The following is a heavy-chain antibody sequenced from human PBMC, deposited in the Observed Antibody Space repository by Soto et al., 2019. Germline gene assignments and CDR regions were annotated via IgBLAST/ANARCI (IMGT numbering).Heavy chain of an antibody. CDR1: GFTFDDYA. D-gene: IGHD6-19*01. CDR2: ISWNSGSI. V-gene: IGHV3-9*01. CDR3: AKGTYSSGWYGDAFDI. J-gene: IGHJ3*02. Sequence: PGGSLRLSCAASGFTFDDYAMHWVRQAPGKGLEWVSGISWNSGSIGYADSVKGRFTISRDNAKNSLYLQMNSLRAEDTALYYCAKGTYSSGWYGDAFDIWGQGTMVTVSS.